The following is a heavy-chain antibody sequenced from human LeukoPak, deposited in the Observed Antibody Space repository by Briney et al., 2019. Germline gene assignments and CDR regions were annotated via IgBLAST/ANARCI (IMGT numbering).Heavy chain of an antibody. D-gene: IGHD6-13*01. V-gene: IGHV3-30*18. Sequence: PGRSLRLSCIASGFTFTSYGMHWVRQAPGKGPEWVAVIRFDGSKTYYADPVKGRFTISRDTSKNTLYLQMNSLRPEDTAVYYCAKDVRGEAAAQDYWGQGTLVTVSS. CDR1: GFTFTSYG. CDR3: AKDVRGEAAAQDY. J-gene: IGHJ4*02. CDR2: IRFDGSKT.